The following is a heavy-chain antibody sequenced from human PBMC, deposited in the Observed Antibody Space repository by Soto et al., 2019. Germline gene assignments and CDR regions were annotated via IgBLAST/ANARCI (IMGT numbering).Heavy chain of an antibody. Sequence: QVQLVESGGGVVQPGRFLRLSCAASGFSFSISPMHWVRQAPGKGPEWVALISYDGTNKFYADSVKGRFTISRDNSKSTLYLQVNSLRPEDAAVYYCARDPKTSGGQHWAFNYFDSWGQGTLVTVSS. V-gene: IGHV3-30-3*01. J-gene: IGHJ4*02. CDR2: ISYDGTNK. CDR3: ARDPKTSGGQHWAFNYFDS. D-gene: IGHD7-27*01. CDR1: GFSFSISP.